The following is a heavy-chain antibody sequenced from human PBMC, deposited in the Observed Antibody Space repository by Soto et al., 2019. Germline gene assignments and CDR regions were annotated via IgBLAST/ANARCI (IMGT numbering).Heavy chain of an antibody. CDR2: IYPGDADI. J-gene: IGHJ5*02. Sequence: GESLKISCKGSGYRFTSFWIGWVRQMPGKGLEWLGIIYPGDADIRYTPSFQGQVTMSADKSISTAYLQWSSLKASDTAIYYCARGIEMARIVWFDPWGQGTLVTVYS. V-gene: IGHV5-51*01. CDR1: GYRFTSFW. D-gene: IGHD5-12*01. CDR3: ARGIEMARIVWFDP.